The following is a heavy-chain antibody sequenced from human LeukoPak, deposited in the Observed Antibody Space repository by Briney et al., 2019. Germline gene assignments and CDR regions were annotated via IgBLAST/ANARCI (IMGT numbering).Heavy chain of an antibody. D-gene: IGHD1-20*01. CDR3: AREITGMIGPTDY. V-gene: IGHV1-2*02. J-gene: IGHJ4*02. CDR1: GYTFSGYY. Sequence: ASVKVSCKASGYTFSGYYVHWVRQAPGQGLDWMGWINPNSGDTNYAQKFRGRVTMTRDTSISTAYMELSRLTSDDTAVYYCAREITGMIGPTDYWGQGTLVTVSS. CDR2: INPNSGDT.